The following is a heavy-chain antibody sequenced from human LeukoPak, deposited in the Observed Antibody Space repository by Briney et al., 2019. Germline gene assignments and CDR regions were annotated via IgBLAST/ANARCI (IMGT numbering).Heavy chain of an antibody. V-gene: IGHV1-2*02. D-gene: IGHD2-2*01. CDR1: GYTFTGYY. CDR3: ARGLGYCSSTSCLTQVDY. J-gene: IGHJ4*02. Sequence: ASVKVSCKASGYTFTGYYMRWVRQAPGQGLEWMGWINPNSGGTNYAQKFQGRVTMTRDTSISTAYMELSRLRSDDTAVYYCARGLGYCSSTSCLTQVDYWGQGTLVTVSS. CDR2: INPNSGGT.